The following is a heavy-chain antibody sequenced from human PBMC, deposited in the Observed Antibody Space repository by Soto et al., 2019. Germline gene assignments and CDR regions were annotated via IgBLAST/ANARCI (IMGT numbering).Heavy chain of an antibody. Sequence: QVRLVQSGAEVKRPGASVKVSCRASGYTFVDYALHWVRPAPGQGLEWVGWMNPKTGNIKSSHKFEDRGSITRDTATSTAYMELSGLRSEDTAVYFCTREAVVAENWFDPWGQGTLVTVSS. D-gene: IGHD3-22*01. V-gene: IGHV1-3*01. CDR2: MNPKTGNI. J-gene: IGHJ5*02. CDR3: TREAVVAENWFDP. CDR1: GYTFVDYA.